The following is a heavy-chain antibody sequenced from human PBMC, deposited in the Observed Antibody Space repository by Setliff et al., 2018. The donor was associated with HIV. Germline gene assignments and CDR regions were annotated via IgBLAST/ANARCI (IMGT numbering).Heavy chain of an antibody. CDR3: ARDPAFGAFDI. J-gene: IGHJ3*02. D-gene: IGHD3-10*01. CDR2: MNRDGSEK. V-gene: IGHV3-7*04. CDR1: GFTFSSSW. Sequence: GGSLRLSCAASGFTFSSSWLTWVRQAPGRGLEYVAGMNRDGSEKGYADSVKGRFSISRDNAKNSLYLQMSSLRTEDTAVYFCARDPAFGAFDIWGQGTMVTVSS.